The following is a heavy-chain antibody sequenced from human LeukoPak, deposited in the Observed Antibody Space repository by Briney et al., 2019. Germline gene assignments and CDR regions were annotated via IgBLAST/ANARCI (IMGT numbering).Heavy chain of an antibody. J-gene: IGHJ5*02. Sequence: GASVKVSCKASGGTFSSYAISWVRQAPGQGLEWMGRIIPILGTANYAQKFQGRDTITADKSTSTAYMELSSLRSEDTAVYYCARDITSSGWNWFDPWGQGTLVTVSS. CDR1: GGTFSSYA. V-gene: IGHV1-69*04. CDR3: ARDITSSGWNWFDP. CDR2: IIPILGTA. D-gene: IGHD6-19*01.